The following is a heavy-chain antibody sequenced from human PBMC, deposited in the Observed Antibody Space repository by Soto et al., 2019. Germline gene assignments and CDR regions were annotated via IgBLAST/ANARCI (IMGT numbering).Heavy chain of an antibody. CDR3: ARHDGHSGSLLGY. CDR2: IYYSGST. D-gene: IGHD1-26*01. V-gene: IGHV4-39*01. J-gene: IGHJ4*02. CDR1: GGSISSSSYY. Sequence: PSETLSLTCTVSGGSISSSSYYWGWIRQPPGKGLEWIGSIYYSGSTYYNPSLKSRVTISVDTSKNQFSLKLSSVTAADTAVYYGARHDGHSGSLLGYWGQRTLVTVSS.